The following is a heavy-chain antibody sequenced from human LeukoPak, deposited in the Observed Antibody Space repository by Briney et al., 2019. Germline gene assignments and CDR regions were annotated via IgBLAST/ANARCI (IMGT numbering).Heavy chain of an antibody. CDR3: ARLRRTSDSSGYYYYYDY. D-gene: IGHD3-22*01. V-gene: IGHV3-21*01. Sequence: KPGGSLRLSCAASGLGFSSFSFNWIRQAPGKGLERVSSITPTTSYIYYADSVRGRVTISRENAKNSLYLQMNSLRAEDTAVYYCARLRRTSDSSGYYYYYDYWGQGTLVTVSS. CDR2: ITPTTSYI. J-gene: IGHJ4*02. CDR1: GLGFSSFS.